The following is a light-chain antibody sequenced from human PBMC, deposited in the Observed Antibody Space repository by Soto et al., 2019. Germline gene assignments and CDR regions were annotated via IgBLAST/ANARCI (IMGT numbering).Light chain of an antibody. V-gene: IGLV1-40*01. CDR2: GNS. CDR1: SSNIGAGYD. Sequence: QSVLTQPPSVSGAPGQRVTISCTGSSSNIGAGYDVQWYQQLPGTAPKVLIYGNSNRPSGVPDRFSGSKSGTSAYLAITGLQAEDEADYYCQSYDSSLSGVVFGGGTKLTVL. CDR3: QSYDSSLSGVV. J-gene: IGLJ2*01.